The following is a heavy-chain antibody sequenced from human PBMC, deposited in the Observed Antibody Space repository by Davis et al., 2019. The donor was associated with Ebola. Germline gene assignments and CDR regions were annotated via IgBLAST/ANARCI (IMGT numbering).Heavy chain of an antibody. CDR3: AREDAWDDFWSGYYEY. CDR1: GFTFSESW. CDR2: MLHDGSEK. D-gene: IGHD3-3*01. Sequence: GESLKISCAASGFTFSESWMAWVRQAPGKGLEWLANMLHDGSEKYSAGPVKGRFTISRDNARNSFYLQMNSLRAEDTAVYYCAREDAWDDFWSGYYEYWGQGTLVTVSS. V-gene: IGHV3-7*03. J-gene: IGHJ4*02.